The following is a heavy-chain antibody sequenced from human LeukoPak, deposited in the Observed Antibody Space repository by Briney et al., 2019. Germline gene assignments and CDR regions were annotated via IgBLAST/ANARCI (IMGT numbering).Heavy chain of an antibody. CDR3: AKHPEEMATIPHWFDP. J-gene: IGHJ5*02. Sequence: PGGSLRLSCSASGFTFSSYAMSWVRQAPGKGLEWVSTIGGSDTNTYYADSVKGRFSISRDNAKNTLYLRMYSLRAEDTAVYYCAKHPEEMATIPHWFDPWGQGTLVTVSS. D-gene: IGHD5-24*01. CDR1: GFTFSSYA. V-gene: IGHV3-23*01. CDR2: IGGSDTNT.